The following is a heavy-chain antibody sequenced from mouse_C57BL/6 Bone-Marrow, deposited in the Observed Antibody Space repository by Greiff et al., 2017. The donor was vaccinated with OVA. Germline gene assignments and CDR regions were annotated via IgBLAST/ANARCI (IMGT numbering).Heavy chain of an antibody. CDR1: GFTFSSYA. Sequence: DVMLVESGEGLVKPGGSLKLSCAASGFTFSSYAMSWVRQTPEKRLEWVAYISSGGDYIYYADTVPVRFTISRDNARNTLYLQMSSLKSEDTAMYYCTRDGYYAMDYWGQGTSVTVSS. J-gene: IGHJ4*01. V-gene: IGHV5-9-1*02. CDR3: TRDGYYAMDY. CDR2: ISSGGDYI. D-gene: IGHD2-3*01.